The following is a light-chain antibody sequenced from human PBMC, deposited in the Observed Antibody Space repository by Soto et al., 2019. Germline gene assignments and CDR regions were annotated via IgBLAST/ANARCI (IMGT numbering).Light chain of an antibody. V-gene: IGLV1-40*01. CDR1: SSNIGAGYD. CDR3: CSYAGSSTSVL. CDR2: GNS. J-gene: IGLJ2*01. Sequence: QSVLTQPPSVSGAPGQRVTISCTGSSSNIGAGYDVHWYQQLPGTAPKLLIYGNSNRPSGVPDRFSGSKSGTSASLAITGLQAEDEADYYCCSYAGSSTSVLFGGGTKLTVL.